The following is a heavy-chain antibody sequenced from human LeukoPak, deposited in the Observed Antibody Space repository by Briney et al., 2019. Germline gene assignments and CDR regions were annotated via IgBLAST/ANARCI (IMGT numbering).Heavy chain of an antibody. V-gene: IGHV4-4*09. CDR3: ARLGSYHDF. Sequence: SETLSLTCTVSGASISNYYWSWIRQTPEKGLEWMGHIHSSGGSSYYPSLKSRLTLSIDTSRNQLPLKLPSVTAADTAVYFCARLGSYHDFWGQGALVTVSS. D-gene: IGHD1-26*01. J-gene: IGHJ4*02. CDR1: GASISNYY. CDR2: IHSSGGS.